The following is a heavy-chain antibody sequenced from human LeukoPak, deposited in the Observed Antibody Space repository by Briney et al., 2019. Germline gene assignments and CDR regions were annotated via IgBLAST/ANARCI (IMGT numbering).Heavy chain of an antibody. CDR2: IIPILGIA. D-gene: IGHD6-13*01. CDR3: ARSDSSSWAHYFDY. J-gene: IGHJ4*02. Sequence: SVKVSCKASGYTFTGYYMHWVRQAPGQGLEWMGRIIPILGIANYAQKFQGRVTITADKSTSTAYMELSSLRSEDTAVYYCARSDSSSWAHYFDYWGQGTLVTVSS. V-gene: IGHV1-69*02. CDR1: GYTFTGYY.